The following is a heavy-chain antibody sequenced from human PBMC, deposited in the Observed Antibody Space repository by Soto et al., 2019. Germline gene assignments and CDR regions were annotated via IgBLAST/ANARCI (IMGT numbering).Heavy chain of an antibody. Sequence: SETLSLTCAVYGGSFSGYYWSWIRQPPGKGLEWIGEINHSGSTNYNPSLKSRVTISVDTSKNQFSLKLSSVTAADTAVYYCASGIQQLASYFDYWGQGTLVTVSS. D-gene: IGHD6-13*01. CDR3: ASGIQQLASYFDY. CDR2: INHSGST. J-gene: IGHJ4*02. V-gene: IGHV4-34*01. CDR1: GGSFSGYY.